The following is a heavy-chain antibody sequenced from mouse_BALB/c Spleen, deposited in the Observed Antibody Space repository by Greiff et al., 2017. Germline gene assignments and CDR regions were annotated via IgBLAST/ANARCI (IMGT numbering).Heavy chain of an antibody. CDR1: GFTFSDFY. J-gene: IGHJ4*01. CDR3: ARDAPYGNQPSGLYYYAMDY. Sequence: EVNVVESGGGLVQPGGSLRLSCATSGFTFSDFYMEWVRQPPGKRLEWIAASRNKANDYTTEYSASVKGRFIVSRDTSQSILYLQMNALRAEDTAIYYCARDAPYGNQPSGLYYYAMDYWGQGTSVTVSS. D-gene: IGHD2-1*01. CDR2: SRNKANDYTT. V-gene: IGHV7-1*02.